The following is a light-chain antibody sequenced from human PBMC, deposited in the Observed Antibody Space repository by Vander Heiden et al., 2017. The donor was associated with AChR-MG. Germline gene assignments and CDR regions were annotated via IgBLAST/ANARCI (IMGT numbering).Light chain of an antibody. J-gene: IGKJ1*01. V-gene: IGKV1-5*03. Sequence: GDRVTITCRATQRINNWLAWYQQKPGEAPKLLIYKASNLESGVPSRFSGSGSGTEFTLTISSRQPDDFATYYCQQDNSYPWTFGQGTKVEIK. CDR3: QQDNSYPWT. CDR2: KAS. CDR1: QRINNW.